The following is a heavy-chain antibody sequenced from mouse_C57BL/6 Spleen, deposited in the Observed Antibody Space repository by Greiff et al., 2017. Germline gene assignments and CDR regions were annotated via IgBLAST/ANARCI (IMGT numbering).Heavy chain of an antibody. CDR2: IYPGDGDT. V-gene: IGHV1-80*01. J-gene: IGHJ2*01. CDR1: GYAFSSYW. D-gene: IGHD1-1*01. CDR3: ARGITTVVATGDYFDY. Sequence: QVQLQQSGAELVKPGASVKISCKASGYAFSSYWMNWVKQRPGKGLEWIGQIYPGDGDTNYNGKFKGKDTLTADKSSSTAYMQLSSLTSEDSAVYFCARGITTVVATGDYFDYWGQGTTLTVSS.